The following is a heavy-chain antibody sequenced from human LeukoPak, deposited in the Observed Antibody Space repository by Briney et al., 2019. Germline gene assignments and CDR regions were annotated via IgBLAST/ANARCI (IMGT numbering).Heavy chain of an antibody. Sequence: SETLSLTCTVSGGSISSGGYYWSWIRQPPGKGLEWIGYIYHSGSTYYNPSLKSRVTISVDRSKNQFSLKLSSVTAADTAVYYCARRPYRPGAFDIWGQGTMVTVSS. V-gene: IGHV4-30-2*01. CDR3: ARRPYRPGAFDI. D-gene: IGHD5-12*01. CDR2: IYHSGST. J-gene: IGHJ3*02. CDR1: GGSISSGGYY.